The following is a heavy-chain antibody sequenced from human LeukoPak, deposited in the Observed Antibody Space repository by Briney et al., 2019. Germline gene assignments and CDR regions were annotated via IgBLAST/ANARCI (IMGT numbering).Heavy chain of an antibody. V-gene: IGHV3-30*18. CDR2: ISYDGSNK. Sequence: GRSLRLSCAASGFTFSSYGMHWVRQAPGKGLEWVAVISYDGSNKYYADSVKDRFTISRDNSKNTLYLQMNSLRAEDTAVYYCAKGSSSWYGGSYFDYWGQGTLVTVSS. CDR1: GFTFSSYG. J-gene: IGHJ4*02. D-gene: IGHD6-13*01. CDR3: AKGSSSWYGGSYFDY.